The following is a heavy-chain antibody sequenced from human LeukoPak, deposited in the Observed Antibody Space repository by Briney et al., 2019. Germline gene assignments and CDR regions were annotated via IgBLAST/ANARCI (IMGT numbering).Heavy chain of an antibody. CDR2: ISSSSSYT. CDR3: ARDRPYYGSVDDAFDI. CDR1: GFTFSDYY. J-gene: IGHJ3*02. D-gene: IGHD3-10*01. Sequence: GGSLRLSCAASGFTFSDYYMTWIRQAPGKGPEWVSYISSSSSYTNYADSVKGRFTISRDNAKNSLYLQMNSLRAEDTDVYYCARDRPYYGSVDDAFDIWGQGTMVTVSS. V-gene: IGHV3-11*06.